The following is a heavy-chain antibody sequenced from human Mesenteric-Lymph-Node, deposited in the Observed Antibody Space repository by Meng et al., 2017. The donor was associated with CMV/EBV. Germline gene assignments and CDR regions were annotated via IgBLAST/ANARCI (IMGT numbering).Heavy chain of an antibody. J-gene: IGHJ6*02. V-gene: IGHV4-61*01. CDR2: IYYSGNT. CDR3: ATYDYSNSYYCELDV. D-gene: IGHD4-11*01. Sequence: GSLRLSCTVSGGSVSSGSYYWSWIRQPPGKGLEWIGYIYYSGNTNYNPSLKSRVTMSLDMSDNQFSLKLRSVTAADTAVYYCATYDYSNSYYCELDVWGQGTTVTV. CDR1: GGSVSSGSYY.